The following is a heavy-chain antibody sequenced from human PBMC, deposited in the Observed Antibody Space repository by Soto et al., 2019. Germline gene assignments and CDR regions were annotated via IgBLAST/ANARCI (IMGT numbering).Heavy chain of an antibody. CDR3: GMAGGRQPKRRGVGDY. D-gene: IGHD1-1*01. J-gene: IGHJ4*02. V-gene: IGHV1-69*01. Sequence: QVHLVQSGAEVTKPGSSVTVSCKTSGDTFSTYGFDWVRQAPGQSLEWMGGIIPIFDKANYAEEFQDRLTISEDAPTSTVYMQLGRLRSEDTPMYYCGMAGGRQPKRRGVGDYWGQGTLVTVSS. CDR1: GDTFSTYG. CDR2: IIPIFDKA.